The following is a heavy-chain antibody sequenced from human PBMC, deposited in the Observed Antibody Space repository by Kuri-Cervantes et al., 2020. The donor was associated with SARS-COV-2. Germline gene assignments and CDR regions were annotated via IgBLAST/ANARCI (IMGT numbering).Heavy chain of an antibody. CDR2: ISYDGSNK. D-gene: IGHD6-19*01. J-gene: IGHJ6*03. V-gene: IGHV3-30*04. CDR3: ARDHGIAVAGNIYYYYYMDV. Sequence: GGSLRLSCAASGFTFSSYAMHWVRQAPGKGLEWVAVISYDGSNKYYADSVKGRFTISRDNSKNTLYLQMNSLRAEDTAVYYCARDHGIAVAGNIYYYYYMDVWGEGTTVTVSS. CDR1: GFTFSSYA.